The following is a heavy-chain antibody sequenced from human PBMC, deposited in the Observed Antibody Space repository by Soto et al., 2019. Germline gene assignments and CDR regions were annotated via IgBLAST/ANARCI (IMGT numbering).Heavy chain of an antibody. CDR2: IFHSGNA. D-gene: IGHD2-15*01. Sequence: SETLSLTCTASGGSMRNVYWSWIRQPPGKRLEWIGFIFHSGNAKYNPSLKSRVTISIDTSKSQFSLGLDSVTAADTAVYFCARAHAPTLPFDYWGLGTLVTVSS. CDR3: ARAHAPTLPFDY. V-gene: IGHV4-59*01. J-gene: IGHJ4*01. CDR1: GGSMRNVY.